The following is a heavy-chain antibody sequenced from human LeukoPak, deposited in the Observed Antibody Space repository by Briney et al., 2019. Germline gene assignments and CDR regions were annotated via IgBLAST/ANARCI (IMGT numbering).Heavy chain of an antibody. CDR2: IYHSGST. J-gene: IGHJ4*02. V-gene: IGHV4-38-2*02. Sequence: SETLSLTCTVSGYSISSGYYWGWIRQPPGKGLEWIGSIYHSGSTYYNPSLKSRVTISVDTSKNQFSLKLSSVTAADTAVYYCARSSGVINYWGQGTLVTVSS. D-gene: IGHD3-22*01. CDR3: ARSSGVINY. CDR1: GYSISSGYY.